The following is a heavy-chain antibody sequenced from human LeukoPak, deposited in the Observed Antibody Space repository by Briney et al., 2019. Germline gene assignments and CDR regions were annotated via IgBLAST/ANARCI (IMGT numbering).Heavy chain of an antibody. V-gene: IGHV4-59*01. CDR3: ARGPPGGWFDP. J-gene: IGHJ5*02. CDR1: GFSFSSYI. D-gene: IGHD1-14*01. Sequence: PGGSLRLSCAASGFSFSSYIMSWVRQPPGKGLEWIGYIYYSGSTKYNPSLKSRVTISVDTSKNQFSLKLSSVTAADTAVYYCARGPPGGWFDPWGQGTLVTVSS. CDR2: IYYSGST.